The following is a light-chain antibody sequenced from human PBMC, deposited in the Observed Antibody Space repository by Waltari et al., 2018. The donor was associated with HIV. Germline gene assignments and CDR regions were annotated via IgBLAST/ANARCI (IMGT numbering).Light chain of an antibody. CDR3: QQYYNTPIT. CDR2: WAS. CDR1: QNLIYYSNNKNY. V-gene: IGKV4-1*01. Sequence: DIVMTQSPDSLAVSLGERATIKCRPSQNLIYYSNNKNYLGWYQQKPGHPPGLLIYWASTREYGVPDRFNGSGSETDFTHTISTLQADNVAVYYGQQYYNTPITFGHGTRLAIK. J-gene: IGKJ5*01.